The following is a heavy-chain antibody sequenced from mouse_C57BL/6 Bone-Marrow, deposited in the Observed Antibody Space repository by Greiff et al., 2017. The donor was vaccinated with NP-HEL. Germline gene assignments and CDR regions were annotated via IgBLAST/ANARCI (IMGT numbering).Heavy chain of an antibody. V-gene: IGHV5-4*01. J-gene: IGHJ4*01. CDR2: ISDGGSYT. CDR3: ARDQPLRSYAMDY. D-gene: IGHD1-1*01. Sequence: EVKLMESGGGLVKPGGSLKLSCAASGFTFSSYAMSWVRQTPEKRLEWVATISDGGSYTYYPDNVKGRFTISRDNAKNNLYLQMSHLKSEDTAMYYCARDQPLRSYAMDYWGQGTSVTVSS. CDR1: GFTFSSYA.